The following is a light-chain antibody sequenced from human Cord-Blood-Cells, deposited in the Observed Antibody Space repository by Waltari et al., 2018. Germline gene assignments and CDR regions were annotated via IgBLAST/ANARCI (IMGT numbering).Light chain of an antibody. CDR2: EDT. V-gene: IGLV3-10*01. CDR1: ALPKKY. J-gene: IGLJ3*02. CDR3: YSTDSSGNHWV. Sequence: SYELTQPPSVSVSPGQQARTTSSGDALPKKYAYWYQQKSGQAPVLAIHEDTKRPTGIPGRFSGSSSGTMATLTISGAQVEDEADYYCYSTDSSGNHWVFGGGTKLTVL.